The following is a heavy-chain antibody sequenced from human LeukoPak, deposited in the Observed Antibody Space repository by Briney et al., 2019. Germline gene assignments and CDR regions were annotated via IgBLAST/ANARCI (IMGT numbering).Heavy chain of an antibody. Sequence: GGSLRLSCAASGFTFSSYAMSWVRQAPGKGLEWVSAISGSGGSTYYADSVKGRFTISRDNAKNSLYLQMNSLRAEDTAVYYCARDLGYSSGWPFDYWGQGTRVTVSS. CDR1: GFTFSSYA. CDR3: ARDLGYSSGWPFDY. CDR2: ISGSGGST. V-gene: IGHV3-23*01. J-gene: IGHJ4*02. D-gene: IGHD6-19*01.